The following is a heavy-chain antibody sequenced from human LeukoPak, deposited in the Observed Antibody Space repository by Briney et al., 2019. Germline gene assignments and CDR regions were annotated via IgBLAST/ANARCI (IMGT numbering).Heavy chain of an antibody. V-gene: IGHV3-30*04. D-gene: IGHD1-26*01. J-gene: IGHJ4*02. CDR2: ISYDGSNK. CDR3: AVAAGWEQAY. Sequence: GGSLRLSCAASGFTFSSYAMHWVCQAPGKGLEWVAVISYDGSNKYYADSVKGRFTISRDNSKNTLYLQMNSLRAEDTAVYYCAVAAGWEQAYWGQGTLVTVSS. CDR1: GFTFSSYA.